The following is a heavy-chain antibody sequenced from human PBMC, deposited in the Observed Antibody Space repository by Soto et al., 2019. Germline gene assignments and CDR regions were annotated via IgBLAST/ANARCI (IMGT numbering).Heavy chain of an antibody. CDR3: ARAQLVLREYYFDY. CDR2: INPSGGST. V-gene: IGHV1-46*01. J-gene: IGHJ4*02. Sequence: WTSVKVSCKASGYTFTSYYMHWVRQAPGQGLEWMGIINPSGGSTSYAQKFQGRVTMTRDTSTSTVYMELSSLRSEDTAVYYCARAQLVLREYYFDYWGQGTLVTSPQ. CDR1: GYTFTSYY. D-gene: IGHD1-1*01.